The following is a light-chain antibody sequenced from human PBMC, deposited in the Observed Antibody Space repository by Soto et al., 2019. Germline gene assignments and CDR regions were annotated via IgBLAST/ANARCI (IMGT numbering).Light chain of an antibody. CDR2: DDS. Sequence: SYELTQPPSVSVAPGQTARITCGGNNIGSKSVHWYQQKPGQAPVLVVYDDSDRPSGITERFSGSNSGNTATLTISRVEAGDEADYYCQVWDSSSDLFGGGTKLTVL. J-gene: IGLJ2*01. CDR1: NIGSKS. CDR3: QVWDSSSDL. V-gene: IGLV3-21*02.